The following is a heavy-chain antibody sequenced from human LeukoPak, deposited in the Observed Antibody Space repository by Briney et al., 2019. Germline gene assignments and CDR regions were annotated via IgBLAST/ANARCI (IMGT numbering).Heavy chain of an antibody. D-gene: IGHD3-10*01. CDR2: ISYDGSSK. J-gene: IGHJ4*02. CDR3: ARAPYKGYGSGSYYLDY. V-gene: IGHV3-30-3*01. Sequence: GGSLRLSCAASGFTFSSYAMHWVRQAPGKGLEWVAVISYDGSSKYYADSVKGRFTISRDNSKNTLYLQMNSLRAEDTAVYYCARAPYKGYGSGSYYLDYWGQGTLVTVSS. CDR1: GFTFSSYA.